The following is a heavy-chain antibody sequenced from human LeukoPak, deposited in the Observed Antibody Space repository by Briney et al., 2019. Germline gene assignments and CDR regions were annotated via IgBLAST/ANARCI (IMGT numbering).Heavy chain of an antibody. CDR3: ARDPKWLRSDRANYFDY. CDR2: ISSSSSYI. J-gene: IGHJ4*02. Sequence: GGSLRLSCAASGFTFSSYSMNWVRQAPGKGLEWVSSISSSSSYIYYAGSVKGRFTISRDNAKNSLYLQMNSLRAEDTAVYYCARDPKWLRSDRANYFDYWGQGTLVTVSS. D-gene: IGHD5-12*01. CDR1: GFTFSSYS. V-gene: IGHV3-21*01.